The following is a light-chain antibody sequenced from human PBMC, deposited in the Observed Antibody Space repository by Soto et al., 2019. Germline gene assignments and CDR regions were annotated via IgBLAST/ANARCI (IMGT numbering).Light chain of an antibody. J-gene: IGKJ4*01. Sequence: EIVMTQSPATLSVSPGERATLSCRASQSVRSNLAWYQQKPGQAPRLIIYGASTRATGFPGRFSGSGSGTEFTLTISSLQSEDFAVYYCQHYNNWPRSFGGGTRVEFK. V-gene: IGKV3-15*01. CDR2: GAS. CDR1: QSVRSN. CDR3: QHYNNWPRS.